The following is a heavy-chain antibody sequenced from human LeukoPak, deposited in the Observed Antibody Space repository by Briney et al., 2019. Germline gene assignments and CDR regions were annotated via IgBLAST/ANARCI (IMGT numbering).Heavy chain of an antibody. J-gene: IGHJ4*02. CDR3: AKAPARYCSSTSCYFYFDY. V-gene: IGHV3-9*01. D-gene: IGHD2-2*01. CDR2: ISWNSGST. CDR1: GFTFDDYA. Sequence: PGGSLRLSCAASGFTFDDYAMHWVRQAPGKGLEWVSGISWNSGSTGYADSVKGRFTISRDNAKNSLYLQMNSLRAEDTALYYCAKAPARYCSSTSCYFYFDYWGQGTLVTVSS.